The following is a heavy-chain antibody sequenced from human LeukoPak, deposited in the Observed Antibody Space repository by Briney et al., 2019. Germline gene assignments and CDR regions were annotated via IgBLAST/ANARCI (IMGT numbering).Heavy chain of an antibody. V-gene: IGHV3-30-3*01. J-gene: IGHJ4*02. D-gene: IGHD1-26*01. Sequence: GGSLRLSCAASGFTFSSYAMHWVRQAPGKGLEWVAVISYDGSNKYYADSVKGRFTISRDNSKNTLYLQMNSLRAEDTAVYYCTGATDFDYWGLGTLVTVSS. CDR3: TGATDFDY. CDR1: GFTFSSYA. CDR2: ISYDGSNK.